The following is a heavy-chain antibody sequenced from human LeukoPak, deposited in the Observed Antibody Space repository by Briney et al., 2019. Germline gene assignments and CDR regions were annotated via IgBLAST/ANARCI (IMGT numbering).Heavy chain of an antibody. Sequence: GGSLRLSCAASGFTFSSYSMNWVRQAPGKGLEWVSYISSSSSTIYCADSVKGRFTISRDNAKNSLYLQMNSLRAEDTAVYYCAGGAAIPYWGQGTLVTVSS. CDR2: ISSSSSTI. V-gene: IGHV3-48*01. CDR1: GFTFSSYS. CDR3: AGGAAIPY. J-gene: IGHJ4*02. D-gene: IGHD2-21*02.